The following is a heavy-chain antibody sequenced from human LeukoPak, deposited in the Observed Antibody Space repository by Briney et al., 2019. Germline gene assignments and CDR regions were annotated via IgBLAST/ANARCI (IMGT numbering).Heavy chain of an antibody. D-gene: IGHD2-15*01. V-gene: IGHV4-59*12. Sequence: PSETLSLTCAVSGGSISSYYWSWIRQPPGKGLEWIGYIYYSGSTNYNPSLKSRVTISVDTSKNQFSLKLSSVTAADTAVYYCAREGLLTVNAFDIWGQGTMVTVSS. CDR1: GGSISSYY. J-gene: IGHJ3*02. CDR3: AREGLLTVNAFDI. CDR2: IYYSGST.